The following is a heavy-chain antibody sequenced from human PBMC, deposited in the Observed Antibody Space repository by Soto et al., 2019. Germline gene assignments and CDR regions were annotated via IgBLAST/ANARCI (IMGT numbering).Heavy chain of an antibody. CDR3: ARLVLATVTTNYFDY. CDR1: GYSFTSYW. D-gene: IGHD4-17*01. Sequence: PGESLKISCKGSGYSFTSYWIGWVRQMPGKGLEWMGIIYPGDSDTRYSPSFQGQVTISADKSISTAYLQWSSLKASDTAMYYCARLVLATVTTNYFDYWGQGTLVTVSS. V-gene: IGHV5-51*01. CDR2: IYPGDSDT. J-gene: IGHJ4*02.